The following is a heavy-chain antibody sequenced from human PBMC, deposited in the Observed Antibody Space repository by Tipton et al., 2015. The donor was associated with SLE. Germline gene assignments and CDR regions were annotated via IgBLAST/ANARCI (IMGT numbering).Heavy chain of an antibody. V-gene: IGHV3-21*01. Sequence: LSLTCAVYVGSFSGHHWNWVRQAPGKGLEWVSSISSSSSYIYYADSVKGRFTISRDNAKNSLYLQMNSLRAEDTAVYYCAREGVYGDVGYWGQGTLVTVSS. CDR1: VGSFSGHH. CDR3: AREGVYGDVGY. D-gene: IGHD4-17*01. CDR2: ISSSSSYI. J-gene: IGHJ4*02.